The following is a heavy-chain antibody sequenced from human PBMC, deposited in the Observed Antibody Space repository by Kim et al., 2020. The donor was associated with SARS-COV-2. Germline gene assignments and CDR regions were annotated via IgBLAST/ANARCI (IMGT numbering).Heavy chain of an antibody. V-gene: IGHV4-34*01. Sequence: SETLSLTCAVYGGSFSGYYWSWIRQPPGKGLEWIGEINHSGSTNYNPSLKSRVTISVDTSKNQFSLKLSSVTAADTAVYYCARVITGRKEGVDVWGQGTTVTVSS. CDR2: INHSGST. CDR3: ARVITGRKEGVDV. CDR1: GGSFSGYY. D-gene: IGHD1-20*01. J-gene: IGHJ6*02.